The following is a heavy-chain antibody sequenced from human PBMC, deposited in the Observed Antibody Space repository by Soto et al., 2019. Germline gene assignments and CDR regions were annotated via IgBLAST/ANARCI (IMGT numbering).Heavy chain of an antibody. CDR1: GYTFTSYD. CDR2: MNPNSGNT. Sequence: QVQLVQSGAEVKKPGASVKVSCKASGYTFTSYDINWVRQATGQGLEWMGWMNPNSGNTGYAQKFQGRVTMTRNTSISTAHMELSSLRSEDTAVYYCARVRRGYCTIGVCYHYYYYGMDVWGQGTTVTVSS. D-gene: IGHD2-8*01. J-gene: IGHJ6*02. CDR3: ARVRRGYCTIGVCYHYYYYGMDV. V-gene: IGHV1-8*01.